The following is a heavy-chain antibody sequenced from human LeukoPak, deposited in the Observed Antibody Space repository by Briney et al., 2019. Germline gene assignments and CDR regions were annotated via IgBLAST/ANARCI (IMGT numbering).Heavy chain of an antibody. Sequence: ASVKVSCKASGYTFTSYDINWVRQATGQGLEWMGWISAYNGNTNYAQKLQGRVTMTTDTSTSTAYMELRSLRSDDTAVYYCARLHYYDSSGYRGWFDPWGQGTLVTVSS. CDR1: GYTFTSYD. CDR3: ARLHYYDSSGYRGWFDP. D-gene: IGHD3-22*01. CDR2: ISAYNGNT. V-gene: IGHV1-18*01. J-gene: IGHJ5*02.